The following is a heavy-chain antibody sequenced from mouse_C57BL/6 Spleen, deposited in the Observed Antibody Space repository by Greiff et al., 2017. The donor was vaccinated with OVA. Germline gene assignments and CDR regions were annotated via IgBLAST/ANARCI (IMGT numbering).Heavy chain of an antibody. D-gene: IGHD2-2*01. V-gene: IGHV1-69*01. J-gene: IGHJ2*01. Sequence: VQLQQSGAELVMPGASVKLSCKASGYTFTSYWMHWVKQRPGQGLEWIGEIDPSDSYTNYNQKFKGKSTLTVDKSSSTAYMQLSSLTSEDSAVYYCARGLSTMVAYFDYWGQGTTLTVSS. CDR1: GYTFTSYW. CDR2: IDPSDSYT. CDR3: ARGLSTMVAYFDY.